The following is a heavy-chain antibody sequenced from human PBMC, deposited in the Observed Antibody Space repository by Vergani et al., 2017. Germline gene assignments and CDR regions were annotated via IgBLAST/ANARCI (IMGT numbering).Heavy chain of an antibody. J-gene: IGHJ4*02. Sequence: EVQLLESGGGLVQPGGSLRLSCAASGFTFSSYAMSWVRQAPGKGLEWVSATSGSGGSTYHADSVKGRFTISRDNSKNTLYLQMNSLRAEDTAVYHCAEHSEGVVPAALDYWGQGTLVTVSS. V-gene: IGHV3-23*01. CDR1: GFTFSSYA. D-gene: IGHD2-2*01. CDR3: AEHSEGVVPAALDY. CDR2: TSGSGGST.